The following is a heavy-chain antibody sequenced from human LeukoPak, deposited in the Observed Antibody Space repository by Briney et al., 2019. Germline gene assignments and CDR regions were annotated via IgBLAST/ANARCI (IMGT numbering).Heavy chain of an antibody. J-gene: IGHJ4*02. D-gene: IGHD2-8*01. CDR2: ISGSGGST. CDR1: GFTFNNFA. Sequence: PGGSLRLSCATSGFTFNNFAMSWVRQAPGKGVEWVSAISGSGGSTYYADSVKGRFTISRDNSKTTLYLQMNSLRAEDTAVYYCAKDPDCTSGVCYTFFDYWGQGTLVTVSS. V-gene: IGHV3-23*01. CDR3: AKDPDCTSGVCYTFFDY.